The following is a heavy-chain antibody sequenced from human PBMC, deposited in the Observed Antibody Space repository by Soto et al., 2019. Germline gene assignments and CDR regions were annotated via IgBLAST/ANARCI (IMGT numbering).Heavy chain of an antibody. D-gene: IGHD6-19*01. CDR2: ISWNSGCI. J-gene: IGHJ4*01. V-gene: IGHV3-9*01. Sequence: EVQLVESGGGLVQPGRSQRLSCAASGFTINAYAMHWVLQAPGKGLEWVSGISWNSGCIGYADSVKGRFTISRDNAKKALYLQMCSLMAEDTALYYCAKVRSGQWLEFGYFDYWGHGTLVTVSS. CDR1: GFTINAYA. CDR3: AKVRSGQWLEFGYFDY.